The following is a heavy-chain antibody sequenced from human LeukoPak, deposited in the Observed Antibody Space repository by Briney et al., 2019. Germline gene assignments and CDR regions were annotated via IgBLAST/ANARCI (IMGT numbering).Heavy chain of an antibody. CDR2: IYPGDSDT. J-gene: IGHJ4*02. CDR1: GYSFTSYW. CDR3: ARASTYYYDTSGYFFDY. Sequence: GEPLKISCKASGYSFTSYWIGWVRQMPGKGLEWMGIIYPGDSDTTYSPSFQGQVTISADKSISTASLQWSSLKASDTAMYYCARASTYYYDTSGYFFDYWGQGTLVTVSS. D-gene: IGHD3-22*01. V-gene: IGHV5-51*01.